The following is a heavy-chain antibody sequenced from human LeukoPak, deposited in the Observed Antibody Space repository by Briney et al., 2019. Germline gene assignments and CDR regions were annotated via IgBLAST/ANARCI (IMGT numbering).Heavy chain of an antibody. J-gene: IGHJ4*02. CDR1: VFTFSSYW. Sequence: GGSLRLSCAASVFTFSSYWMHWVRQAPGKGLVWVSRINSDGISTSYPDSVKGRFTISRDNAKNTLYLQMNSLRAEDKAVYYCARGRDGYSDYWGQGTLVTVSS. CDR3: ARGRDGYSDY. V-gene: IGHV3-74*01. D-gene: IGHD5-24*01. CDR2: INSDGIST.